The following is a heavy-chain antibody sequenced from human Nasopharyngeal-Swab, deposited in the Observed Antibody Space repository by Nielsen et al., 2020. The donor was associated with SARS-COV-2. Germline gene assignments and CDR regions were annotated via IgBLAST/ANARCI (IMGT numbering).Heavy chain of an antibody. D-gene: IGHD3-10*01. J-gene: IGHJ4*02. Sequence: PVKGLEWIGEINHSGSTNYNPSLKSRVTISVDTSKNQFSLKLSSVTAADTAVYYCARVLIGTPAYGSGTIDYWGQGTLVTVSS. CDR3: ARVLIGTPAYGSGTIDY. V-gene: IGHV4-34*01. CDR2: INHSGST.